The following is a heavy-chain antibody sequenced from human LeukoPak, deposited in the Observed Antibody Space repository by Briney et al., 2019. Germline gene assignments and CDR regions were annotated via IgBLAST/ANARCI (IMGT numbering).Heavy chain of an antibody. J-gene: IGHJ6*03. CDR2: INHSGST. CDR3: ARQPYYYYMDV. CDR1: GGSFSGDY. Sequence: WETLSLTCAVDGGSFSGDYWSWIRQPPATGLEWIGEINHSGSTNYNPSLKSRVTISVDTSKNQFSLKLSSVTAADTAVYYCARQPYYYYMDVWGKGTTVTVSS. V-gene: IGHV4-34*01.